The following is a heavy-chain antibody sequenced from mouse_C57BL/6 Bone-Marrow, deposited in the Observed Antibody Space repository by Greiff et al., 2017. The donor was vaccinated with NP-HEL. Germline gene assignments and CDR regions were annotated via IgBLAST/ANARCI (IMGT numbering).Heavy chain of an antibody. V-gene: IGHV6-3*01. Sequence: EVKLLESGGGLVQPGGSMKLSCVASGFTFSNYWMNWVRQSPEKGLEWVAQIRLKSDNYATHYAESVKGRFTISRDDSKSSVYLQMNNLMAEDTGIYYCTPWYFDVWGTGTTVTVSS. CDR2: IRLKSDNYAT. J-gene: IGHJ1*03. CDR1: GFTFSNYW. CDR3: TPWYFDV.